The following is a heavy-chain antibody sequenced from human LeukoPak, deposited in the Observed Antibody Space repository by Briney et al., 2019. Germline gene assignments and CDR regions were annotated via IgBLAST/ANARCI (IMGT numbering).Heavy chain of an antibody. CDR1: GFSVSSNY. V-gene: IGHV3-53*01. CDR3: ARDQRGYSYAGMDV. D-gene: IGHD5-18*01. CDR2: TNSGGST. Sequence: GGSLTLSCAASGFSVSSNYMTWLRQAPGKGLAWVSVTNSGGSTNYPDSVKGRFTISRDNSKNTLYLQMNSLRAEDTAVYYCARDQRGYSYAGMDVWGKGTTVTVSS. J-gene: IGHJ6*03.